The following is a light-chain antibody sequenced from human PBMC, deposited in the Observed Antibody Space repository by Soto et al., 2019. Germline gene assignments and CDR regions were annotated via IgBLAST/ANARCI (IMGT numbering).Light chain of an antibody. J-gene: IGLJ1*01. CDR1: SSDVGGYNY. Sequence: QSVLTQPPSASGSPGQSVTISCTGTSSDVGGYNYVSWYQQHPGKAPKVMIFEVSKRPSGVPDRFSGSKSGNTASLTVSGLQDEDEADYYCSSYAGSDSPYVFGTGTKVTVL. CDR2: EVS. CDR3: SSYAGSDSPYV. V-gene: IGLV2-8*01.